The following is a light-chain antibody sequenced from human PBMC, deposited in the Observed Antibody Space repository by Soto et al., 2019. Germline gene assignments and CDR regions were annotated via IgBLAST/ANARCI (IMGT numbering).Light chain of an antibody. Sequence: VILITHSPCLLSASRLYRVTISFRQSQGISSYLAWYQQKPWKAPELLIYAASTLQSGVPSRFSGSGSGTDFTLTISCLQSEDFATYYCQQYYSFPTFGGGTKVDIK. CDR2: AAS. V-gene: IGKV1D-8*01. CDR1: QGISSY. J-gene: IGKJ4*01. CDR3: QQYYSFPT.